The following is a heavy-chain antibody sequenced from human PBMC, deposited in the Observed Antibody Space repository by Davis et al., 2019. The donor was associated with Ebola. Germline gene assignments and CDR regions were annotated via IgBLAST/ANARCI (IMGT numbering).Heavy chain of an antibody. D-gene: IGHD1-26*01. CDR2: IYSGGST. J-gene: IGHJ4*02. CDR3: ARGWELPRIYFDY. V-gene: IGHV3-66*01. CDR1: GFTFDDYA. Sequence: GGSLRLSCAASGFTFDDYAMHWVRQAPGKGLEWVSVIYSGGSTYYADSVKGRFTISRDNSKNTLYLQMNSLRAEDTAVYYCARGWELPRIYFDYWGQGTLVTVSS.